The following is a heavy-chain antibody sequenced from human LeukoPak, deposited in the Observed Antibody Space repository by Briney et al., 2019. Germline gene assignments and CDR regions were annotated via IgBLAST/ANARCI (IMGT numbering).Heavy chain of an antibody. V-gene: IGHV3-23*01. J-gene: IGHJ4*02. CDR2: ISGSGGST. CDR1: GFTFSSYA. D-gene: IGHD1-26*01. Sequence: GGSLRLSCAASGFTFSSYAMSWVRQAPGKGLEWVSAISGSGGSTYYADSVKGRFTISRDNSKNTLYLQMNSLRAEDTAVYYCARLLVGATNPLFDYWGQGTLVTVSS. CDR3: ARLLVGATNPLFDY.